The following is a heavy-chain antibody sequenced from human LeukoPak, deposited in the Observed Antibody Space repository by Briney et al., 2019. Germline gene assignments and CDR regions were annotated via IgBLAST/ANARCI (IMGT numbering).Heavy chain of an antibody. J-gene: IGHJ3*02. V-gene: IGHV1-46*01. D-gene: IGHD3-22*01. Sequence: ASVKVSCKGSGYTFTSYYMHWVRQAPGQGLEWMGIINPSGGSTSYAQKFQGRVTMTRDTSTSTVYMELSSLRSEDTAVYYCARDQNLYDSSGYDAFDIWGQGTMVTVSS. CDR3: ARDQNLYDSSGYDAFDI. CDR2: INPSGGST. CDR1: GYTFTSYY.